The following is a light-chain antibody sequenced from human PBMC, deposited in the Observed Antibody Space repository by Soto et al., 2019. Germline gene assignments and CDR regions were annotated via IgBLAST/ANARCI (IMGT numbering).Light chain of an antibody. CDR1: QDIRNN. Sequence: DIQMTQSPSSLSASIGDRVTITCRASQDIRNNLDWYQQKPGKAPKRLIYAASSLQSGVPSRFSGSGSETDFTLTISSLQPEDFATYYCVQHYGNAATFGQGTKVEIK. V-gene: IGKV1-17*01. CDR3: VQHYGNAAT. J-gene: IGKJ1*01. CDR2: AAS.